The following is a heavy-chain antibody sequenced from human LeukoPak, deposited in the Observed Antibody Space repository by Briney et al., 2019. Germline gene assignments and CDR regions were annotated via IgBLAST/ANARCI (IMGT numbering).Heavy chain of an antibody. CDR2: IYYSGST. CDR3: ARDKSIAAAGPYGMDV. D-gene: IGHD6-13*01. Sequence: SETLSLTCTVSGGSISSGDYYWSWIRQPPGKGLEWIGYIYYSGSTYYNTSLKSRVTISVDTSKNQFSLKLSSVTAADTAVYYCARDKSIAAAGPYGMDVWGQGTTVTVSS. CDR1: GGSISSGDYY. V-gene: IGHV4-30-4*01. J-gene: IGHJ6*02.